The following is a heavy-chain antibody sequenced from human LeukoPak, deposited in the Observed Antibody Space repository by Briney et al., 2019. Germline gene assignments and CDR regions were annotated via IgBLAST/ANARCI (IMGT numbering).Heavy chain of an antibody. D-gene: IGHD6-19*01. Sequence: KPSQTLSLTCAISGDSVSSTSATWSWIRQSPSRGLEWLGRTYYSSKWYNDYAVSVKSRITINPDTSKNQFSLQLNSVTPEDTALYYCARGAVAVRNAFDIWGQGTMVTVSS. CDR2: TYYSSKWYN. CDR1: GDSVSSTSAT. V-gene: IGHV6-1*01. J-gene: IGHJ3*02. CDR3: ARGAVAVRNAFDI.